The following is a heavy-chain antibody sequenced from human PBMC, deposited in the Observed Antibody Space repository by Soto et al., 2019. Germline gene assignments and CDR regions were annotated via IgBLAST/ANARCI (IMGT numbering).Heavy chain of an antibody. CDR1: GGTFDNYA. D-gene: IGHD3-22*01. Sequence: QVQLVQSGAEVKKPGSSVKVSCKASGGTFDNYAITWVRQAPGQGLEWMAGIIPMLDSANYAEKFQDRVTITAEESTSTAYREVSSLRSEDTAGYYWARTYHYDSGVKTDFYYGMDVWGQGTTVTVSS. J-gene: IGHJ6*02. CDR2: IIPMLDSA. CDR3: ARTYHYDSGVKTDFYYGMDV. V-gene: IGHV1-69*12.